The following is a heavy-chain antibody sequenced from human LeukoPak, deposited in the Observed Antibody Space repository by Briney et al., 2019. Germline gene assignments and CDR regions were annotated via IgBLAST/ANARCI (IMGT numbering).Heavy chain of an antibody. J-gene: IGHJ4*02. D-gene: IGHD1-14*01. CDR1: GGSISSGGYS. CDR3: ARDAEGIFDY. V-gene: IGHV4-30-2*01. CDR2: IYHSGST. Sequence: SETLSLTCAVSGGSISSGGYSWSWIRQPPGKGPEWIGYIYHSGSTYYNPSLKSRVTISVDRSKNQFSLKLSSVTAADTAVYYCARDAEGIFDYWGQGTLVTVSS.